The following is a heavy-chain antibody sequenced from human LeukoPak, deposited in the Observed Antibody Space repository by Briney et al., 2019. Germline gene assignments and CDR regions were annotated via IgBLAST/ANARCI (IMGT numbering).Heavy chain of an antibody. D-gene: IGHD3-3*01. CDR2: ISAYNGNT. V-gene: IGHV1-18*01. CDR1: GYTFTTYG. Sequence: ASVKVSCKASGYTFTTYGISWVRQAPGQGLEWMGWISAYNGNTNYAQKLQGRVTMTTDTSTSTAYMELRSLRSDDTAVYYCARRRVEEDDFWNDDAFDIWGQGTMVTVSS. CDR3: ARRRVEEDDFWNDDAFDI. J-gene: IGHJ3*02.